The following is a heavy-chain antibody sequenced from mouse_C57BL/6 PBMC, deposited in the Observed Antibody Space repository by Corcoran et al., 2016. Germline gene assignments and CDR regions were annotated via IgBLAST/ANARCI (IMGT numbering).Heavy chain of an antibody. CDR1: GYTFTTYG. J-gene: IGHJ1*03. Sequence: QIQLVQSGPELKKPGETVKISCKASGYTFTTYGMRWVKQAPGKGLKWMGWINTYSGVPTYADDFKGRFAFSLETSASTAYLQINNLKNEDTATYFCARPLYDGYYWYFDVWGTGTTVTVSS. D-gene: IGHD2-3*01. CDR2: INTYSGVP. CDR3: ARPLYDGYYWYFDV. V-gene: IGHV9-3*01.